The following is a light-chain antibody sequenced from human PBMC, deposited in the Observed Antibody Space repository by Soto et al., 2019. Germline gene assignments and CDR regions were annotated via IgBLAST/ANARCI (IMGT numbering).Light chain of an antibody. Sequence: EIVLTQSASTLSWSAGERATLSWRASQSVRSYLAWYQQKPGQAPRLLIYDVSNRATGIPARFSGSGSGTDFTLTITSLEPEDFAVYFCQQYGSPWTFGQGTKVDIK. CDR3: QQYGSPWT. CDR2: DVS. J-gene: IGKJ1*01. CDR1: QSVRSY. V-gene: IGKV3-11*01.